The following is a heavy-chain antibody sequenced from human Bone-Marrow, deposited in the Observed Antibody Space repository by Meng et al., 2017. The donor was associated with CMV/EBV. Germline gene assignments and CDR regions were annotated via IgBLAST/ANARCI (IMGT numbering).Heavy chain of an antibody. D-gene: IGHD2-2*01. V-gene: IGHV4-59*01. CDR3: ARTRGYCSSTSCLSDYYYGMAV. CDR2: IYYSGST. J-gene: IGHJ6*02. CDR1: GGSISTYY. Sequence: SETLSLTCTVSGGSISTYYWNWIRQPPGKGLEWIGNIYYSGSTKYNPSLKSRVTISIDTSKNQFSVKLSSVTAADTAVYYCARTRGYCSSTSCLSDYYYGMAVWGQGTTVTVSS.